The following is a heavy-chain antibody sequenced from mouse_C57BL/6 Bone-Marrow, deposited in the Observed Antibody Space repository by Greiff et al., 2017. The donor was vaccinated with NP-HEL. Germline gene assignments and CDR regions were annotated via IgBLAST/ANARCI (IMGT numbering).Heavy chain of an antibody. Sequence: EVKVVESGGGLVKPGGSLKLSCAASGFTFSDYGMHWVRQAPEKGLEWVAYISSGSSTIYYADTVKGRFTISRDNAKNTLFLQMTSLRSEDTAMYYCARSGDSSGYLFAYWGQGTLVTVSA. CDR2: ISSGSSTI. CDR1: GFTFSDYG. V-gene: IGHV5-17*01. CDR3: ARSGDSSGYLFAY. D-gene: IGHD3-2*02. J-gene: IGHJ3*01.